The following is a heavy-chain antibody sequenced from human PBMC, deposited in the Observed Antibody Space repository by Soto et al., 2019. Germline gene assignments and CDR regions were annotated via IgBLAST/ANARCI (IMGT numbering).Heavy chain of an antibody. D-gene: IGHD3-16*01. J-gene: IGHJ6*02. CDR1: GYTFTSYG. CDR3: ERGGDYYYGLDV. V-gene: IGHV1-18*01. Sequence: QVQLVQSGDEVKKPGASVKVSCRASGYTFTSYGVSWVRQAPGQGLEWMGWISAFNGQTNYIQKVQGRVNLTTEASTSTAYMELGSLRSDDTAVDYCERGGDYYYGLDVWGQGTTVTVSS. CDR2: ISAFNGQT.